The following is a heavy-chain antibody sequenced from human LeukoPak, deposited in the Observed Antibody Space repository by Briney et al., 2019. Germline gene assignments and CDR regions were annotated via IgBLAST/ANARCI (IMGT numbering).Heavy chain of an antibody. CDR1: GYTFTSYY. CDR3: ARGYYYDSSGYPRAFDI. V-gene: IGHV1-8*02. CDR2: MNPNSGNT. D-gene: IGHD3-22*01. Sequence: ASVKVSCKASGYTFTSYYMHWVRQAPGQGLEWMGWMNPNSGNTGYAQKFQGRVTMTRNTSISTAYMELGSLRSEDTAVYYCARGYYYDSSGYPRAFDIWGQGTMVTVSS. J-gene: IGHJ3*02.